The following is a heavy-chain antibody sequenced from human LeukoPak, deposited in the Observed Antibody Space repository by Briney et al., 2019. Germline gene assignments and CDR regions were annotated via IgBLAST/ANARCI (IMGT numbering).Heavy chain of an antibody. Sequence: GESLKISCKGSGYSFTSYWIGWVRQMPGKGLEWMGIIYPGDSDTRYSPSFQGQVTISADKSISTAYLQWSSLKASDTAMYYCARVPGEGYYDSSGYQGAFDIWGQGTMVTVSS. CDR2: IYPGDSDT. CDR1: GYSFTSYW. D-gene: IGHD3-22*01. CDR3: ARVPGEGYYDSSGYQGAFDI. V-gene: IGHV5-51*01. J-gene: IGHJ3*02.